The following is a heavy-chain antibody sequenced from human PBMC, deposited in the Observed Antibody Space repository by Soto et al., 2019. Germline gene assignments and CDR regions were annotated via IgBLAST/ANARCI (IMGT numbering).Heavy chain of an antibody. J-gene: IGHJ4*02. CDR2: IIPIFGTA. CDR1: GGTFSSYA. Sequence: ASVKVSCKASGGTFSSYAISWVRQAPGQGLEWMGGIIPIFGTANYAQKFQGRVTITADESTSTAYMELSSLRSEDTAVYYCARSLEILEWLLFYWGQGTLVTVSS. D-gene: IGHD3-3*01. CDR3: ARSLEILEWLLFY. V-gene: IGHV1-69*13.